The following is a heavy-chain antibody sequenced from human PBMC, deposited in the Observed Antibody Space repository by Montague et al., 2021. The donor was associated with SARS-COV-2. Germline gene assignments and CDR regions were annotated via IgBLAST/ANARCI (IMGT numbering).Heavy chain of an antibody. V-gene: IGHV4-59*12. CDR3: AGDTKRVFTYDYDSSGYASDY. Sequence: SETLSLTCAVYGGSFSGYYWSWIRQPPGKGLEWIGYIYYSGSTNYNPSLKSRVTISVDTSKNQFSLKLSSVTAADTAVYYCAGDTKRVFTYDYDSSGYASDYWGQETLVTVSS. J-gene: IGHJ4*02. CDR1: GGSFSGYY. D-gene: IGHD3-22*01. CDR2: IYYSGST.